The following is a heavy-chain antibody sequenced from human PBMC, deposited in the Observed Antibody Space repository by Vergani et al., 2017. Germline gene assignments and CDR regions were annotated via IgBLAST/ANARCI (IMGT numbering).Heavy chain of an antibody. V-gene: IGHV4-31*03. CDR3: ARSPALWSAMDY. D-gene: IGHD2-21*01. Sequence: QVQLQESGPGLVKPSQTLSLTCTVSGGSISSGGYYCSWIRQHPGKGLEWIGYIYYSGSTYYNPSLKSRVSISVDTSKNQFSLKLSAVTAADTAVYYCARSPALWSAMDYWGQGTLVTVSS. J-gene: IGHJ4*02. CDR2: IYYSGST. CDR1: GGSISSGGYY.